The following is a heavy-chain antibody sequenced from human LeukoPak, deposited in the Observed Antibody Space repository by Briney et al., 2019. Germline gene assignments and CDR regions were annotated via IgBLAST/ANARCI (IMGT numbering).Heavy chain of an antibody. CDR3: ANEYYDSPFDI. Sequence: GGSLRLSCAASGFTFSSYAMSWVRQAPGKGLEWVSAISGSGGSTYYADSLKGRFTISRDNSKNTLYLQMSSLRAEDTAVYYCANEYYDSPFDIWGQGTMVTVSS. J-gene: IGHJ3*02. CDR2: ISGSGGST. D-gene: IGHD3-3*01. CDR1: GFTFSSYA. V-gene: IGHV3-23*01.